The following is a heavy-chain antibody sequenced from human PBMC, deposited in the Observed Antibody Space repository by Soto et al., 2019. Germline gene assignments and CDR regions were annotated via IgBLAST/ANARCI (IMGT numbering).Heavy chain of an antibody. Sequence: QVQLVQSGAEVKKPGSSVKVSCKASGGTFSSYTISWVRQAPGQGLEWMGRIIPILGIANYAQKFQGRVTITXXQXTXXAYMELSSLRSEDTAVYYCARGLVVRGVITYYFDYWGQGTLVTVSS. CDR3: ARGLVVRGVITYYFDY. J-gene: IGHJ4*02. CDR1: GGTFSSYT. V-gene: IGHV1-69*02. D-gene: IGHD3-10*01. CDR2: IIPILGIA.